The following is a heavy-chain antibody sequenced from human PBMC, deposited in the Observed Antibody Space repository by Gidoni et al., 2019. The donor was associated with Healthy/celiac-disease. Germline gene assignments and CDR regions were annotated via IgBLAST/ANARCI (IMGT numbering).Heavy chain of an antibody. D-gene: IGHD2-15*01. V-gene: IGHV1-69*09. Sequence: QVQLVQSGAEVKKPGSSVKVSCKASGGTFSSYAISWVRQAPGQGLEWMGRIIPILGIANYAQKFQGRVTITADKSTSTAYMELSSLRSEDTAVYYCARGVVAVNGDAFDIWGQGTMVTVSS. CDR3: ARGVVAVNGDAFDI. J-gene: IGHJ3*02. CDR1: GGTFSSYA. CDR2: IIPILGIA.